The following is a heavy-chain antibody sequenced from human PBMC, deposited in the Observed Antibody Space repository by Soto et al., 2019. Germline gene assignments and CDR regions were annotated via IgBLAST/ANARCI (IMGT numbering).Heavy chain of an antibody. D-gene: IGHD2-2*01. Sequence: SETLCLTCTVSGGSISSGGYYWSWIRQHPGKGLEWIGYIYYSGSTYYTPSLKSRVTISVDTSKNQFSLKLSSVTAADTAVYYCARGRTVLVPAAMRRASYYYYGLDVWGQGTTVT. CDR2: IYYSGST. CDR1: GGSISSGGYY. CDR3: ARGRTVLVPAAMRRASYYYYGLDV. J-gene: IGHJ6*02. V-gene: IGHV4-31*03.